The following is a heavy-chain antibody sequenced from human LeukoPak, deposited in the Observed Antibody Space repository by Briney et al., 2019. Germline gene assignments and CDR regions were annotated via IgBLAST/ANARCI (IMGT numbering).Heavy chain of an antibody. J-gene: IGHJ6*04. CDR1: GFTVSSNY. D-gene: IGHD2-2*01. CDR3: ARDQRYCSSTSCPKNYYYYYGMDV. CDR2: IYSGGST. V-gene: IGHV3-66*01. Sequence: GGSLRLSCAASGFTVSSNYMSWVRQAPGKGLEWVSVIYSGGSTYYADSVKGRFTISRDNAKNTLYLQMNSLRAEDTAVYYCARDQRYCSSTSCPKNYYYYYGMDVWGKGTTVTVSS.